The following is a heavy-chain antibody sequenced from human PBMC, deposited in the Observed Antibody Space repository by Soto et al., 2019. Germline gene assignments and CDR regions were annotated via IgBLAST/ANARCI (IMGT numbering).Heavy chain of an antibody. D-gene: IGHD3-10*01. Sequence: EVQLVESGGDLVQPGGSLRLSCAASGFSLSDLFIDWVRQAPGKGLEWVGRTKDKAYSYTTEYAASVKGRFTISRDDSRNSLFLQMSRLKTEDTAVYYCASIRGVFGYWGQGTLVTVSS. CDR2: TKDKAYSYTT. V-gene: IGHV3-72*01. J-gene: IGHJ4*02. CDR1: GFSLSDLF. CDR3: ASIRGVFGY.